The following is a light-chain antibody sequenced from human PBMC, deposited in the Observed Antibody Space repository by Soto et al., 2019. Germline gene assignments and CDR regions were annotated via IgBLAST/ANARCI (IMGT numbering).Light chain of an antibody. J-gene: IGKJ5*01. CDR2: DAS. Sequence: ETVLTQSPATLSLSPGERATLSCRASQSVSTYLAWYQQRPGQATRLLIYDASYRATDIPPRLSGSGSGKDFTLTISSLEPEDFAVYYCQQRRSWPPTIAFGHGTRLEIK. V-gene: IGKV3-11*01. CDR3: QQRRSWPPTIA. CDR1: QSVSTY.